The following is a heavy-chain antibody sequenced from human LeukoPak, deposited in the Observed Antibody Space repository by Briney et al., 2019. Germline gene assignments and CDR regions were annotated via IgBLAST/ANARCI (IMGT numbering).Heavy chain of an antibody. D-gene: IGHD6-13*01. J-gene: IGHJ4*02. CDR3: ARDRLPIAAASFDY. Sequence: ASVKVSCKASGYTFTGYYMHWVRQAPGQGLEWMGWINPNSGGTNYAQKFQGRVTMTRDTSISTAYMELSRLRSDDTAVYYCARDRLPIAAASFDYWGQGTLVTVSS. V-gene: IGHV1-2*02. CDR1: GYTFTGYY. CDR2: INPNSGGT.